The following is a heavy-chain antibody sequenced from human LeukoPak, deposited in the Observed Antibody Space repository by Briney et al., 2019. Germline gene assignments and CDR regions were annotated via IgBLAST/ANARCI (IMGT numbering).Heavy chain of an antibody. D-gene: IGHD3-10*01. Sequence: GRSLRLSCAASGFTFSSYGMHWVRQASGKGLEWVAVISYDGSNKYYADSVKGRFTISRDNSKNTLSLQMNSLRAEDTAVYYCAKTMVRGVIISPFDYWGQGTLVTVSS. CDR1: GFTFSSYG. CDR3: AKTMVRGVIISPFDY. J-gene: IGHJ4*02. V-gene: IGHV3-30*18. CDR2: ISYDGSNK.